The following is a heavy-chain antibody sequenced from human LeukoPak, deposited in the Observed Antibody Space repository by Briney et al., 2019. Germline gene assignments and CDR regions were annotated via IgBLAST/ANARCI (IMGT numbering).Heavy chain of an antibody. CDR2: IYLGDSET. D-gene: IGHD6-19*01. Sequence: GESLKISCRGSGFSFTNSWIGWVRQMPGKGLEWMGIIYLGDSETRYSPSFQGQVTISVDKSINTAFLQWSSLRAPDTAIYYCARHPSYTRGWPLDFWGQGTLVTVSS. CDR1: GFSFTNSW. CDR3: ARHPSYTRGWPLDF. V-gene: IGHV5-51*01. J-gene: IGHJ4*02.